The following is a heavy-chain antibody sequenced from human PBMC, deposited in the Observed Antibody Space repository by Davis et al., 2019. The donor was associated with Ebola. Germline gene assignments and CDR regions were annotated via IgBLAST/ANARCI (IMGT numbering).Heavy chain of an antibody. CDR3: ARAARYCTGGVCYTWLYYYYGMDV. CDR2: INHSGST. Sequence: SETLSLTCAVYGGSFSGYYWSWIRQPPGKGLEWIGAINHSGSTNYNPSLKSRVTISVDTSKNQFSLKLSSVTAADTAVYYCARAARYCTGGVCYTWLYYYYGMDVWGQGTTVTVSS. V-gene: IGHV4-34*01. CDR1: GGSFSGYY. J-gene: IGHJ6*02. D-gene: IGHD2-8*02.